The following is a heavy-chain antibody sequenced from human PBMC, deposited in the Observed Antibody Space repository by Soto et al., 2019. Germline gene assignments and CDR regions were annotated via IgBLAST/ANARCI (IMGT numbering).Heavy chain of an antibody. Sequence: ASAKVSCKASGYTFTSYYMHWVRQAPGQGLEWMGIINPSGGSTSYAQKFQGRVTMTRDTSTSTVYMELSSLRSEDTAVYYCARDEEPEGFDYWGQGTLVTVSS. D-gene: IGHD1-1*01. CDR1: GYTFTSYY. J-gene: IGHJ4*02. V-gene: IGHV1-46*01. CDR3: ARDEEPEGFDY. CDR2: INPSGGST.